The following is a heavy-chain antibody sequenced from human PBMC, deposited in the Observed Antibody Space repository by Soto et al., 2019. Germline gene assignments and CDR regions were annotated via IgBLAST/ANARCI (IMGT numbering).Heavy chain of an antibody. V-gene: IGHV1-18*01. CDR1: GYTFSTSG. CDR3: ARDRYFTGISCYVGGGRGFAY. Sequence: QVQLVQSGAEVKKPGASVKVSCKASGYTFSTSGISWVRQAPGQRLEWMGWISPYNDDTNYAQKSQAGVTRPTDTPTGTAYMERRSLRSDDTAVDYCARDRYFTGISCYVGGGRGFAYWGQGTLVTVSS. CDR2: ISPYNDDT. J-gene: IGHJ4*02. D-gene: IGHD2-8*02.